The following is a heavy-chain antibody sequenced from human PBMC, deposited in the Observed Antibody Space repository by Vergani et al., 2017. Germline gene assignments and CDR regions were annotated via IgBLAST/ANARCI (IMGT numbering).Heavy chain of an antibody. V-gene: IGHV5-51*01. CDR1: EYSFGNYW. CDR3: ARHTTYTDS. CDR2: IYPADSDT. D-gene: IGHD1-1*01. Sequence: EVELVQSGPEMRKPGESLKISCKGSEYSFGNYWIGWVRQMPGKVLEWMGIIYPADSDTRYSPSFQGQVNISADKSISTAFLQWDSLKASDTALYYCARHTTYTDSWGQGTLVTVSS. J-gene: IGHJ4*02.